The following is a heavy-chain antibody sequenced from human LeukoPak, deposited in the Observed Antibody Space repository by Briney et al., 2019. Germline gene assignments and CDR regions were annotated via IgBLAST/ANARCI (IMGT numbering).Heavy chain of an antibody. V-gene: IGHV3-48*02. CDR3: ARVDWMIGAFDI. CDR2: ITSSSSTV. CDR1: GFTFSTYS. D-gene: IGHD3-22*01. Sequence: PGGSLRLSCAASGFTFSTYSMNWVRQAPGKGLEWVSHITSSSSTVYYADSVRGRFTISRDNAKNSLYLQMNSLRDEDTAVYYCARVDWMIGAFDIWGQGTMVTVSS. J-gene: IGHJ3*02.